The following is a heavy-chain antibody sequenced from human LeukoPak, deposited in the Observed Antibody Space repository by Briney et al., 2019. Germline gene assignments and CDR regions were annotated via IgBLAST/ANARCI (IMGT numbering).Heavy chain of an antibody. D-gene: IGHD3-22*01. CDR1: GGSFSGYY. Sequence: SETLSLTCAVYGGSFSGYYWSWIRQPPGKGLEWIGESNHSGSTNYNPSLKSRVTISVDTSKNQFSLKLSSVTAADTAVYYCAKHYYDSGGYYYPGAFDIWGQGTMVIVSA. CDR3: AKHYYDSGGYYYPGAFDI. CDR2: SNHSGST. V-gene: IGHV4-34*01. J-gene: IGHJ3*02.